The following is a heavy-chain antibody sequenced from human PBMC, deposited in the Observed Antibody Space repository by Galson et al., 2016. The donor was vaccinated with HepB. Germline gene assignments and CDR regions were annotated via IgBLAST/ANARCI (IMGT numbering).Heavy chain of an antibody. CDR2: ISGTGGTT. J-gene: IGHJ4*02. CDR1: GFTFSNYA. CDR3: STLNPASPYFDY. Sequence: SLRLSCAASGFTFSNYAMSWVRQAPGKGLEWVSGISGTGGTTYYADSVKGRFTISRDNSKNTLYLRMNSLRAEDTAVYYCSTLNPASPYFDYWGQGTLVTVSS. V-gene: IGHV3-23*01.